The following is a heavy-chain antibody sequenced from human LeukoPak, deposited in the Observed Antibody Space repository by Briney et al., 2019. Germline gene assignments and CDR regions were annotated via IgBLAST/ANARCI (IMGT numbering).Heavy chain of an antibody. CDR1: GFTFNTYP. D-gene: IGHD5-18*01. Sequence: SGGSLRLSCAASGFTFNTYPIHWVRQAPGKGLEWVAVISFDGNNKYYADSVKGRFTISRDNSKNTLYLQMNSLRAEDTAVYYCAKGFEGYSYSTFDYWGQGTLVTVSS. J-gene: IGHJ4*02. V-gene: IGHV3-30-3*01. CDR2: ISFDGNNK. CDR3: AKGFEGYSYSTFDY.